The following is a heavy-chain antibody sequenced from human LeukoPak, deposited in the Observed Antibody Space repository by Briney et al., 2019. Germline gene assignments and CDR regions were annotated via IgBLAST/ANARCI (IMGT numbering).Heavy chain of an antibody. CDR3: ARVQDVLRYFDWLLYFDY. D-gene: IGHD3-9*01. Sequence: ASVKVSCKASGYTFTSYYMHWVRQAPGQGLEWMGIINPSGGSTSYAQKFQGRVTMTRDTSTSTVYMELSSLRSEDTAVYYCARVQDVLRYFDWLLYFDYWGQGTLVTVSS. CDR1: GYTFTSYY. CDR2: INPSGGST. V-gene: IGHV1-46*01. J-gene: IGHJ4*02.